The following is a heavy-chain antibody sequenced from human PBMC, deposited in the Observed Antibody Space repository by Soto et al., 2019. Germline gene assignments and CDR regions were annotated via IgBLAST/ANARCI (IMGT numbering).Heavy chain of an antibody. V-gene: IGHV3-30-3*01. D-gene: IGHD6-19*01. CDR1: GFTFSSYA. CDR2: ISYDGSNK. CDR3: ARDGHSGWYDGRGYFDY. J-gene: IGHJ4*02. Sequence: PGGSLRLSCAASGFTFSSYAMHWVRQAPGKGLEWVAVISYDGSNKYYADSVKGRFTISRDNSKNTLYLQMNSLRAEDTAVYYCARDGHSGWYDGRGYFDYWGQGTLVTVSS.